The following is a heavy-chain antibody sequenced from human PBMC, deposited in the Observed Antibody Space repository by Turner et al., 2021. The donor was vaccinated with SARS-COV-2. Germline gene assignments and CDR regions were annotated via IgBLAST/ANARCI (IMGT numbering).Heavy chain of an antibody. V-gene: IGHV3-33*01. D-gene: IGHD4-17*01. CDR3: ARDDLDPDYGFHFDY. CDR2: IWYDGSNK. Sequence: VQLVESGRGVVQPGRSLRLSCAASGFTFSSYGMHWVRQAPGKGLEWVAVIWYDGSNKYYADSVKGRFTISRDNSKNTLYLQMNSLRAEDTAVYYCARDDLDPDYGFHFDYWGQGTLVTVSS. CDR1: GFTFSSYG. J-gene: IGHJ4*02.